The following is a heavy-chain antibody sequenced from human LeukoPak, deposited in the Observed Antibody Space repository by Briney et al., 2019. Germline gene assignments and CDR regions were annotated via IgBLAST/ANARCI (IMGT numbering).Heavy chain of an antibody. D-gene: IGHD6-19*01. V-gene: IGHV3-7*01. Sequence: GGSLRLSCAASGFTVSSYWMSWVRRAPGKGLEWVANIKQDGSEKYYVDSVKGRFTISRDNAKNSLYLQMNSLRAEDTAVYYCARGTTSGWYFDYWGQGTLVTVSS. CDR3: ARGTTSGWYFDY. CDR2: IKQDGSEK. J-gene: IGHJ4*02. CDR1: GFTVSSYW.